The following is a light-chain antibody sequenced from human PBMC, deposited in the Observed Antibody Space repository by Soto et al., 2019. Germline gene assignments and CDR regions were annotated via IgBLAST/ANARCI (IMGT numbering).Light chain of an antibody. V-gene: IGKV3-15*01. CDR2: AAS. CDR3: QQYNNWPPWT. CDR1: QSVSSK. J-gene: IGKJ1*01. Sequence: ETVMTQSPATLSVSPGERTTLSCRASQSVSSKLAWYQQKPGQAPRLVIYAASTRATGVPARFSGSGSGTEFTLTISSLQSEDFAVYYCQQYNNWPPWTFGQGTKVDIK.